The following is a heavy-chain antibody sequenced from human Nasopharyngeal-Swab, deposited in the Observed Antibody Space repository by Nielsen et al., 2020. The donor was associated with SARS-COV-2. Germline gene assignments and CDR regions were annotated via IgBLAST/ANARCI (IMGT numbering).Heavy chain of an antibody. CDR3: ARGGDPREVVAATDCFDP. Sequence: SVTVSCKASGYTFTRYYIHWVRQAPGQGLDWMGIINPRGGSARYSQNVQGRVTMTRDTSTSTVYMELSSLRSEGTAVYYCARGGDPREVVAATDCFDPWGQGTLVTVSS. D-gene: IGHD2-15*01. J-gene: IGHJ5*02. V-gene: IGHV1-46*01. CDR2: INPRGGSA. CDR1: GYTFTRYY.